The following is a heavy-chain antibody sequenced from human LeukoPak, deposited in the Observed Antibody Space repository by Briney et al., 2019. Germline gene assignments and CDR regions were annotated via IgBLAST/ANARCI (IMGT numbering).Heavy chain of an antibody. CDR2: IKQDGSEK. Sequence: GGSLRLSCAASEFAFSTYNMNWVRQAPGKGLEWVANIKQDGSEKYYVDSVKGRFTISRDNAKNSLYLQMNSLRAEDTAVYYCAKVYCSSTSCPYYYYYGMDVWGQGTTVTVSS. V-gene: IGHV3-7*03. CDR3: AKVYCSSTSCPYYYYYGMDV. D-gene: IGHD2-2*01. CDR1: EFAFSTYN. J-gene: IGHJ6*02.